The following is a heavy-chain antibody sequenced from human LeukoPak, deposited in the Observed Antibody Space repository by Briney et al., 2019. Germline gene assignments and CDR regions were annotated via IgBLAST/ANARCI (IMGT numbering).Heavy chain of an antibody. V-gene: IGHV3-11*04. D-gene: IGHD3-10*02. CDR2: ISSSGSTI. J-gene: IGHJ6*04. CDR3: AELGITMIGGV. Sequence: GGSLRLFCAPSGFTFTVYYMRCIRQAPGKGLECVSYISSSGSTIYYADSVKGRFTISRDNAKNSLYLQMNSLRAEDTAVYYCAELGITMIGGVWGKGTTVTISS. CDR1: GFTFTVYY.